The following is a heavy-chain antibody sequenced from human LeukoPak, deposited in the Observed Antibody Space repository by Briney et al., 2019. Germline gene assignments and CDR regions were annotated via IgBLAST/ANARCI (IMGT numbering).Heavy chain of an antibody. Sequence: PSETLSLTCTISGGSISTYSLAWIRQTAGQGLEWIGRIYSSGTTNYNPSLKSRVSMSLDKSKNQFSLKVNSVTAADTDVYYCARGAVSDYYYYMDVWGKGTTVTVYS. V-gene: IGHV4-4*07. CDR2: IYSSGTT. CDR1: GGSISTYS. CDR3: ARGAVSDYYYYMDV. J-gene: IGHJ6*03. D-gene: IGHD3-16*01.